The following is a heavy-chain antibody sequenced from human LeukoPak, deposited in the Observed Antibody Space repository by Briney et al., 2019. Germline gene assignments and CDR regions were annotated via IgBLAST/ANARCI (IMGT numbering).Heavy chain of an antibody. CDR2: ISSTSSTT. CDR1: GFTFSTYS. D-gene: IGHD3-22*01. Sequence: GVSLRLSCAASGFTFSTYSMNWVRQAPGKGLEWISYISSTSSTTYYADSVKGRFTISRDNAKNSLYLQMNSLRDEDTAVYYCARDGAYYYDSSGTGGYWGQGTLVTVSS. CDR3: ARDGAYYYDSSGTGGY. J-gene: IGHJ4*02. V-gene: IGHV3-48*02.